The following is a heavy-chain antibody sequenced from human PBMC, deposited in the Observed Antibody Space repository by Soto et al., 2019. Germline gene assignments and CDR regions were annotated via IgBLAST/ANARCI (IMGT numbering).Heavy chain of an antibody. Sequence: GGSLRLSCAASGFTFRYYPMFWVRQAPGKGLEWLALIPYDGKNKYYADSVKGRFTISRDNSKNMLYLQMNTLRAEDPAVYYCARSTIAARQGGHYFDYWGQGTPVTVSS. CDR3: ARSTIAARQGGHYFDY. CDR1: GFTFRYYP. J-gene: IGHJ4*02. D-gene: IGHD6-6*01. V-gene: IGHV3-30*04. CDR2: IPYDGKNK.